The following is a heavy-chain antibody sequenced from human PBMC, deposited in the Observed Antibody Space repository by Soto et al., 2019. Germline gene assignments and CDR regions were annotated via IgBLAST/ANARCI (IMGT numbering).Heavy chain of an antibody. CDR1: GLTFSSYA. Sequence: GGLLRLSCAASGLTFSSYAMSWVRQATGKGLEWVSAISGSGGSTYYADSVKGRFTISRDNSKNTLYLQMNSLRAEDTAVYYCAXDQLYIRGVIHNWFDPWGQGTLVTVSS. D-gene: IGHD3-10*02. J-gene: IGHJ5*02. CDR2: ISGSGGST. V-gene: IGHV3-23*01. CDR3: AXDQLYIRGVIHNWFDP.